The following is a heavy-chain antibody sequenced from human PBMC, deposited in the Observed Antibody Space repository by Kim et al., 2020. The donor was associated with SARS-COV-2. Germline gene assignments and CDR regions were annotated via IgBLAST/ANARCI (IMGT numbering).Heavy chain of an antibody. J-gene: IGHJ4*02. V-gene: IGHV3-33*06. D-gene: IGHD3-10*01. CDR3: AKGTMVRGVIDY. Sequence: YYADSVKGRFTISRDNSKNTLYLQMNSLRAEDTAVYYCAKGTMVRGVIDYWGQGTLVTVSS.